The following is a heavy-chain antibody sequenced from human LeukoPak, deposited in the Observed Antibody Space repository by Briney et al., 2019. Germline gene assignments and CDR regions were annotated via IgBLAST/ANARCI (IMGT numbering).Heavy chain of an antibody. J-gene: IGHJ6*02. CDR1: GFTFSSYG. D-gene: IGHD2-15*01. Sequence: PGGSLRLSCAASGFTFSSYGMHWVRQAPGKGLEWVAVIWYDGSNKYYADSVKGRFTISRDNSKNTLYLQMNSLRAEDTAVYYCARDIGYCSGGSCYSGYYAMDVWGQGTTVTVSS. CDR3: ARDIGYCSGGSCYSGYYAMDV. CDR2: IWYDGSNK. V-gene: IGHV3-33*01.